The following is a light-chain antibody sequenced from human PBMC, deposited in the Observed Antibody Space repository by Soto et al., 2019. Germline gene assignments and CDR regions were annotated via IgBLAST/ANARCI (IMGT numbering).Light chain of an antibody. CDR2: GAS. J-gene: IGKJ5*01. V-gene: IGKV3-20*01. CDR3: QQYGSSPIT. Sequence: EIVLTQSPGILSLSPGDRATLSCRASQSVTSRYLGWYQQKPGQAPRLLIFGASGRSTGIPDRFSGSGSGTDFTLTISRLEPEDFAVYYCQQYGSSPITFGQGTRLEIK. CDR1: QSVTSRY.